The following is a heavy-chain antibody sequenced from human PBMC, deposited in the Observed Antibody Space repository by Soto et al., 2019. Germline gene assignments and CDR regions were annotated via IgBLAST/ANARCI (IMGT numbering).Heavy chain of an antibody. V-gene: IGHV3-33*01. CDR2: IWYDGTQK. CDR3: ARAGGTTVTGLWHFDS. CDR1: GXTFNTYS. Sequence: GSLRLCCEASGXTFNTYSMHWVRQPPGKGLEWLAAIWYDGTQKYYADSVKGRFIISRDNSKKTLYLEMNSLRAEDTAVYYCARAGGTTVTGLWHFDSWGQGTLVTVSS. D-gene: IGHD4-17*01. J-gene: IGHJ4*02.